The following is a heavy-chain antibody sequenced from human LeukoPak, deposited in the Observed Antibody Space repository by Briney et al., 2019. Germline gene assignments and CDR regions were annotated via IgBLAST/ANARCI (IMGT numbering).Heavy chain of an antibody. CDR3: ASAGAMIRGVIDF. CDR1: VCTFIHHY. J-gene: IGHJ4*02. V-gene: IGHV1-2*02. D-gene: IGHD3-10*01. Sequence: ASVSVSCMPSVCTFIHHYIYWLRQAPAQGSEWMGWINPYGGGINYPHQVQGRVSMTRDTSMSTPYMDLTSVRFDDTAVYYCASAGAMIRGVIDFWAQGTLVTVSS. CDR2: INPYGGGI.